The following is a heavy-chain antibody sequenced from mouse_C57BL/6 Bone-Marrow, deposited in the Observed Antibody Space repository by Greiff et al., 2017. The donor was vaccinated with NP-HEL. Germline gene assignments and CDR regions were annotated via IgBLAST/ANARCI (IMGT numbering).Heavy chain of an antibody. V-gene: IGHV2-9-1*01. Sequence: VKLMESGPGLVAPSQSLSITCTVSGFSLTSYAISWVRQPPGKGLEWLGVIWTGGGTNYNSALKSRQSISTVNSKSQVFLKMNSQQTDHTTRYYGACLGADGYSWFAYWGQGTLVTVSA. J-gene: IGHJ3*01. CDR3: ACLGADGYSWFAY. CDR1: GFSLTSYA. D-gene: IGHD2-3*01. CDR2: IWTGGGT.